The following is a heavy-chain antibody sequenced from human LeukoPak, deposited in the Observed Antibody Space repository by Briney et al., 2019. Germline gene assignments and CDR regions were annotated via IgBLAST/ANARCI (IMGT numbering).Heavy chain of an antibody. D-gene: IGHD2/OR15-2a*01. CDR2: ISYDGSNH. J-gene: IGHJ4*02. Sequence: PGRSLRPSLAASAFTFGSYAIHWVRQAPGKGAEWVAVISYDGSNHYYADSVKGLFTISRDNSKHSLSLQMHSLRAEDTAVYFCSRALYYWGQGTLVTVSS. CDR1: AFTFGSYA. V-gene: IGHV3-30*04. CDR3: SRALYY.